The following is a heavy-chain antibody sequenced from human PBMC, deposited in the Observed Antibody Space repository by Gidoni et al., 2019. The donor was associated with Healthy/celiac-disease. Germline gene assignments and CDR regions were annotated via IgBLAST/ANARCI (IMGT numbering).Heavy chain of an antibody. D-gene: IGHD3-22*01. CDR1: GGSISSYY. CDR2: IYSSGST. CDR3: ARDMSKFGYYHYFDN. Sequence: QVQLQESGPGLVKASETLSLTCTVSGGSISSYYWSWIRQPAGKGLEWIGRIYSSGSTHYYPSLKGRVTMSVDTSRNQFSLKLSSVTAADTAVYYCARDMSKFGYYHYFDNWGQGSLVTVSS. J-gene: IGHJ4*02. V-gene: IGHV4-4*07.